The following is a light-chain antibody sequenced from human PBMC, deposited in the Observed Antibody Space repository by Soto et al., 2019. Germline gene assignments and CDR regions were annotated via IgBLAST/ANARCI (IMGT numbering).Light chain of an antibody. Sequence: QSALTQRASVSGSPGQSITISCTGTSSDVGGYNFVSWYQQRPGKAPKLMIYEVSNRPSGVSNRFSGSKSGNTASLTISGLQAEDEADYYCSSYTSSSTLVFGIGTKVTVL. CDR1: SSDVGGYNF. V-gene: IGLV2-14*01. CDR3: SSYTSSSTLV. CDR2: EVS. J-gene: IGLJ1*01.